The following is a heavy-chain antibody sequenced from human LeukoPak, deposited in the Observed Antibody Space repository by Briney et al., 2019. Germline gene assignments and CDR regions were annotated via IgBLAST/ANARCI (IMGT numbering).Heavy chain of an antibody. J-gene: IGHJ4*02. CDR3: ARGLVARPIDY. CDR2: IKQDGSAK. CDR1: GFTFSSFW. D-gene: IGHD6-6*01. V-gene: IGHV3-7*03. Sequence: PXGSLRLSCVASGFTFSSFWMSWVRQAPGKRLEWVANIKQDGSAKYYVDSVKGRFTISRDNAENSVSLQLNSLTADDTAVYYCARGLVARPIDYWGQGILVTVSS.